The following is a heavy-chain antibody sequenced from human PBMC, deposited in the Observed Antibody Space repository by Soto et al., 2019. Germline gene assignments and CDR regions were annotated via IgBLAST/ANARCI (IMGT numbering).Heavy chain of an antibody. V-gene: IGHV1-18*04. CDR3: ARASNSWFDP. CDR2: ISAYNGNT. CDR1: GCTXNSYG. J-gene: IGHJ5*02. Sequence: GXAXKDFYQASGCTXNSYGSRLVRQAPVQGLEWMGWISAYNGNTNYQQKLQVSVTITTDTSTSTAYMELSSLRADDTAGYYCARASNSWFDPWGQGTLVTVSS.